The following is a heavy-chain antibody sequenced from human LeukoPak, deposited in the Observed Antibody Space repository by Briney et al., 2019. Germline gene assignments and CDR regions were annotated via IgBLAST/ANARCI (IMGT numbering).Heavy chain of an antibody. CDR1: GGTFSSYA. V-gene: IGHV1-69*04. Sequence: ASVKVSCTASGGTFSSYAISWVRQAPGQGLEWMGRIIPILGIANYAQKYQGRVTITADKSTSTAYMELSSLRSEDTAVYYCARGLTVGYGDYQPALSWGQGTLVTVSS. CDR3: ARGLTVGYGDYQPALS. D-gene: IGHD4-17*01. CDR2: IIPILGIA. J-gene: IGHJ1*01.